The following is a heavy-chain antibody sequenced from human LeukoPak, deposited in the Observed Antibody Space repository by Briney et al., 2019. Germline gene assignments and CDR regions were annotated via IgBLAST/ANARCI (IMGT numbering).Heavy chain of an antibody. Sequence: ASVKVSCKTSGYTFTNYDVNWVRQATGQGLGWMGWMNPRSGSKVFAQKFQVRVIMTSDNSINTAYMELTNLSSDDTAVYYCTRGLRADFWGQGTQVTVSS. V-gene: IGHV1-8*01. CDR1: GYTFTNYD. CDR3: TRGLRADF. CDR2: MNPRSGSK. J-gene: IGHJ4*02.